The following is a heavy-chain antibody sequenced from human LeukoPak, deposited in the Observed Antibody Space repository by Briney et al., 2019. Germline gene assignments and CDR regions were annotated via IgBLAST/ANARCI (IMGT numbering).Heavy chain of an antibody. D-gene: IGHD6-13*01. J-gene: IGHJ4*02. CDR1: GFSLSTSGVG. CDR3: AHIPYSTSWSY. Sequence: ESGPTLVKPTQTLTLTCTFSGFSLSTSGVGVGWIRQPPGKALEWLALIYWGDDKRYSPSLKSRLTITKDTSKNQVALTMTNMDPVDTATYFCAHIPYSTSWSYWGQGTLVTVPS. V-gene: IGHV2-5*02. CDR2: IYWGDDK.